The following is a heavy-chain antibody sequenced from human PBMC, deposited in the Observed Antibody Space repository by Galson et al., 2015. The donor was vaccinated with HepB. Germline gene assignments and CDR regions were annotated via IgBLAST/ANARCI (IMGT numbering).Heavy chain of an antibody. Sequence: SLRLSCAASGFTLSSYSMNWVRQAPGKGLEWVSSISSSSTYIYYADSMKGRFTISRDNAKNSLYLQMNSLRAEDTAVYYCARDAGFWFDPWGQGTLVTVSS. CDR2: ISSSSTYI. D-gene: IGHD3-10*01. J-gene: IGHJ5*02. CDR1: GFTLSSYS. CDR3: ARDAGFWFDP. V-gene: IGHV3-21*01.